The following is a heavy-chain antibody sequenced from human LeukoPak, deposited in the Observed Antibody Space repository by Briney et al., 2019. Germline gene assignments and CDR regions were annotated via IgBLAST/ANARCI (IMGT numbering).Heavy chain of an antibody. D-gene: IGHD3-3*01. V-gene: IGHV3-30*18. CDR2: ISYDGSNK. CDR1: GFTFSSYG. J-gene: IGHJ4*02. CDR3: AKGINYDFWSGFGY. Sequence: GGSLRLSCAASGFTFSSYGMHWVRQAPGKGLEWVAVISYDGSNKYYADSVKGRFTISRDNSKNTLYLQMNSLRAEDTAVYYCAKGINYDFWSGFGYWGQGTLVTVSS.